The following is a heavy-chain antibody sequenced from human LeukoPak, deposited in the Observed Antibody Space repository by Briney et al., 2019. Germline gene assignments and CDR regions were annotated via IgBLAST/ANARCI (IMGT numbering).Heavy chain of an antibody. CDR1: GYRFTSYW. J-gene: IGHJ3*02. CDR2: IYPGDSDT. CDR3: ARRGYCSSTACSVAAFDI. D-gene: IGHD2-2*01. Sequence: GESLKISCKGSGYRFTSYWIGWVRQMPGKGLEWMGIIYPGDSDTRYSPSFQGQVTISADKSISTAYLQWSSLKASDTAMYYCARRGYCSSTACSVAAFDIWGQGTMVTVSS. V-gene: IGHV5-51*01.